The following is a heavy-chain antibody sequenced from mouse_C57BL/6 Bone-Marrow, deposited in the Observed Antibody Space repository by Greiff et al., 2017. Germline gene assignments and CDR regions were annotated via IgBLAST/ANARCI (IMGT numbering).Heavy chain of an antibody. CDR2: IDPSDSYT. Sequence: QVQLQQSGAELVMPGASVKLSCKASGYTFTSYWMHWVKQRPGQGLEWIGEIDPSDSYTNYNQKFKGKSTLTVDKSSSTAYMQLSSLTSEDSAVYYWAREGLLRAWFAYWGQGTLVTVSA. D-gene: IGHD1-1*01. V-gene: IGHV1-69*01. J-gene: IGHJ3*01. CDR1: GYTFTSYW. CDR3: AREGLLRAWFAY.